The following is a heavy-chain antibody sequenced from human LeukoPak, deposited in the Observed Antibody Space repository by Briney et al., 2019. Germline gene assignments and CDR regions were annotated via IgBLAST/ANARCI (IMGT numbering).Heavy chain of an antibody. CDR3: ARDRVVLLWFGELLPYYYFDY. CDR1: GYTFTGYY. D-gene: IGHD3-10*01. J-gene: IGHJ4*02. Sequence: GASVKVSCKASGYTFTGYYMHWVRQAPGQWLEWMGWINPNSGGTNYAQKFQGRVTMTRDTSISTAYMELSRLRSDDTAVYYCARDRVVLLWFGELLPYYYFDYWGQGTLVTVSS. CDR2: INPNSGGT. V-gene: IGHV1-2*02.